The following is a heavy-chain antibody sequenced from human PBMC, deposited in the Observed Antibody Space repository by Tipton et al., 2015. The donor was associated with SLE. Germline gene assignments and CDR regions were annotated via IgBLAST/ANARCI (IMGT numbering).Heavy chain of an antibody. D-gene: IGHD3-3*01. J-gene: IGHJ4*02. V-gene: IGHV4-30-4*01. CDR1: GGSISSGDYY. Sequence: TLSLTCTVSGGSISSGDYYWSWIRQPPGKGLEWIGYIYYSGSTYYNPSLKSRVTISVDTSKNQFSLKLSSVTAADTAVYYCASVLRFLEWLPSPYWGQGTLVTVSS. CDR2: IYYSGST. CDR3: ASVLRFLEWLPSPY.